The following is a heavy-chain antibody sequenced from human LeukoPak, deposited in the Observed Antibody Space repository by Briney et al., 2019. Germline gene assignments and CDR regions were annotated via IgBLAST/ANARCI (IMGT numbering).Heavy chain of an antibody. CDR1: GYIFTSYP. J-gene: IGHJ3*02. V-gene: IGHV7-4-1*02. D-gene: IGHD3-22*01. Sequence: ASVKVSCKTSGYIFTSYPINWVRQAPGQGLEWMGWVNTNTGSPTFAQGFTGRFVFSLDTSVSTAYLQISSLKAEDTAMYYCARDLHTYYYDSSGFSAAFDIWGQGTMVTVSS. CDR3: ARDLHTYYYDSSGFSAAFDI. CDR2: VNTNTGSP.